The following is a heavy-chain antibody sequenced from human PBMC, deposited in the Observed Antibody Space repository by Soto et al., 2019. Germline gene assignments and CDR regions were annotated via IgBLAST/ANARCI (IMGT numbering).Heavy chain of an antibody. D-gene: IGHD4-17*01. CDR2: INYIDNT. CDR3: ATHPPYGPLDH. J-gene: IGHJ4*02. CDR1: GGSISSSSNH. Sequence: QLQLQESGPGLVKPSETLSLTCTVSGGSISSSSNHWAWIRQPPGKGLEWIGNINYIDNTYYNPSLKSRVTISVDTSKNQFSLRLTSVTAADTAVYYCATHPPYGPLDHWFQGTMVTVSS. V-gene: IGHV4-39*01.